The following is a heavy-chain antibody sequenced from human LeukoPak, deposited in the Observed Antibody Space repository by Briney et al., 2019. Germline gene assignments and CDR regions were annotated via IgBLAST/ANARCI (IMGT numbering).Heavy chain of an antibody. V-gene: IGHV3-9*01. CDR3: AKGYPHGG. CDR2: ISWNSGSI. J-gene: IGHJ4*02. D-gene: IGHD3-16*01. Sequence: PGGSLRLSCAASGFTFDDYAMHWVRQAPGKGLEWVSGISWNSGSIGYADSVKGRFTISRDNAKNSLYLQMNSLRAEDTALYYCAKGYPHGGWGQGTLVTVSS. CDR1: GFTFDDYA.